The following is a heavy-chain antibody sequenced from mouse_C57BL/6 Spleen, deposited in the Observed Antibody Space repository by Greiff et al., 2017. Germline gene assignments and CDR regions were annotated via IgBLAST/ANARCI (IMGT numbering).Heavy chain of an antibody. CDR1: GYTFTSYW. CDR3: ARSGTTVVGPAY. Sequence: VQLQQSGAELVMPGASVKLSCKASGYTFTSYWMHWVKQRPGQGLEWIGEIDPSDSYPNYNQKFKGKSTLTVDKSSSTAYMQLSSLTSEDSAVXYCARSGTTVVGPAYWGQGTLVTVSA. D-gene: IGHD1-1*01. J-gene: IGHJ3*01. CDR2: IDPSDSYP. V-gene: IGHV1-69*01.